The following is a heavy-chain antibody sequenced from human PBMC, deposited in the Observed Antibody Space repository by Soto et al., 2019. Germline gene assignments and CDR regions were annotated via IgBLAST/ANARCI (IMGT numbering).Heavy chain of an antibody. CDR2: IYYSGST. CDR3: ARSGYSYGPNPLLY. CDR1: GGSISSVGYY. Sequence: SETLSLICTVSGGSISSVGYYWSWIRQHPGKGLEWIGYIYYSGSTYYNPSLKSRVTISVDTSKNQFSLKLSSVTAADTAVYYCARSGYSYGPNPLLYWGQGTLVTVSS. D-gene: IGHD5-18*01. J-gene: IGHJ4*02. V-gene: IGHV4-31*03.